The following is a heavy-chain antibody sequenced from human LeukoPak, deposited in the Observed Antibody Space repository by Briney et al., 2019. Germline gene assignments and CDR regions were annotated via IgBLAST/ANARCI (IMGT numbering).Heavy chain of an antibody. CDR2: INWDGSLI. D-gene: IGHD2-21*02. Sequence: GGSLRLSCAASGFSFDDHAMHWVRQAPGKGLEWVSLINWDGSLIYYGDSVRGRFTISRDNSKNSLFLQMHSLRAEDSAFYYCARDMTAHSSAVSGVPGDYWGQGTLVTVSS. V-gene: IGHV3-43D*03. J-gene: IGHJ4*02. CDR3: ARDMTAHSSAVSGVPGDY. CDR1: GFSFDDHA.